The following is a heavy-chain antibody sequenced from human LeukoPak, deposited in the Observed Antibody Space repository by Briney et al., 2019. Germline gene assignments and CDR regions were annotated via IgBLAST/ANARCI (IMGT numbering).Heavy chain of an antibody. V-gene: IGHV3-23*01. D-gene: IGHD2-2*01. J-gene: IGHJ6*04. CDR2: ISGSGGST. Sequence: GGSLRLSCAASGFTFSSYAMSWVRQAPGKGLEWVSAISGSGGSTYYADSVKGRFTISRDNSKNTLYLQMNSLRAEDTAVYYCAKGSCSSTSCYAPNYYYGMDVWGKGTTVTVSS. CDR1: GFTFSSYA. CDR3: AKGSCSSTSCYAPNYYYGMDV.